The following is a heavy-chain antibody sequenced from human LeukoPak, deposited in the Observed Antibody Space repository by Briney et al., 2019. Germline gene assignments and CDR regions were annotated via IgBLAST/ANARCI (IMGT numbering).Heavy chain of an antibody. J-gene: IGHJ3*02. CDR3: AKSRRLDDAFDI. CDR2: ISGSGGST. D-gene: IGHD1-1*01. V-gene: IGHV3-23*01. Sequence: GGSLRLSCAASGFTCSSYAMSWVRQAPGKGLEWVSAISGSGGSTYYADSVKGRFTISRDNSKNTLYLQMNSLRAEDTAVYYCAKSRRLDDAFDIWGQGTMVTVSS. CDR1: GFTCSSYA.